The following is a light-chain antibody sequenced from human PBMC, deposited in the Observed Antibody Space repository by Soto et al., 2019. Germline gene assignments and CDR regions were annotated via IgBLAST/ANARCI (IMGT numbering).Light chain of an antibody. J-gene: IGKJ2*01. V-gene: IGKV1-5*01. CDR3: QQYNSYPYT. CDR2: DAS. Sequence: DIQMTQSPSTLSASVGDRVTIPCRASQSMSSWLAWYQQKPGKAPKLLISDASILESGVPSRFSGSGSGTEFTLTISSLQPDDFATYYCQQYNSYPYTFGQGTKLEIK. CDR1: QSMSSW.